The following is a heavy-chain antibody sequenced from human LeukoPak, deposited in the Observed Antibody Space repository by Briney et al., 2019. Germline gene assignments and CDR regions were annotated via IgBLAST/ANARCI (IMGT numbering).Heavy chain of an antibody. CDR1: GYTFTIYG. J-gene: IGHJ4*02. Sequence: ASVKVSCKASGYTFTIYGISCVRQAPGQGLEWMGWISAYNGNTNYAQKLQGRVTMTTDTSTSTAYMELRSLRSDDTAVYYCARDEDYYDSSGYYRRSLNYFDYWGQGTLVTVSS. CDR2: ISAYNGNT. CDR3: ARDEDYYDSSGYYRRSLNYFDY. D-gene: IGHD3-22*01. V-gene: IGHV1-18*01.